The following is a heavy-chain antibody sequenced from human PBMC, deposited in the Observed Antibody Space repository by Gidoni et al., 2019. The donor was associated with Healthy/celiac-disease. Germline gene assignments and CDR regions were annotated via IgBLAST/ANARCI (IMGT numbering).Heavy chain of an antibody. J-gene: IGHJ4*02. CDR1: GFTVSSNY. CDR2: IYSGGST. Sequence: EVQLVESGGGLIQPGGSLRRSGAASGFTVSSNYMSWVRQAPGKGLEWVSVIYSGGSTYYADSVKGRFTISRDNSKNTLYLQMNSLSAEDTAVYYCATTVTTPAGYFDYWGQGTLVTVSS. V-gene: IGHV3-53*01. D-gene: IGHD4-17*01. CDR3: ATTVTTPAGYFDY.